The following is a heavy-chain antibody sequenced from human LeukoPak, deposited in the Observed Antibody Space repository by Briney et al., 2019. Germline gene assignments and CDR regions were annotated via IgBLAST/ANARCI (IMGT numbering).Heavy chain of an antibody. V-gene: IGHV3-23*01. Sequence: GGSLRLSCAASGFTFSGYAMSWVRQAPGKGLGWVSAISGSGGSTYYADSVKGRFTISRDNSKNTLYLQMNSLRAEDTAVYYCTRRVDCSSTSCYRYYYYGTDVWGQGTTVTASS. CDR1: GFTFSGYA. D-gene: IGHD2-2*01. J-gene: IGHJ6*02. CDR2: ISGSGGST. CDR3: TRRVDCSSTSCYRYYYYGTDV.